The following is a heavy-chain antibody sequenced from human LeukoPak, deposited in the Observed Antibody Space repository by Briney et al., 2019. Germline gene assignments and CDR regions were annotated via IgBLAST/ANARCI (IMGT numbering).Heavy chain of an antibody. V-gene: IGHV4-61*08. CDR2: IYYSGST. D-gene: IGHD3-10*01. CDR1: GGSISSGGYY. J-gene: IGHJ3*02. Sequence: SETLSLTCTVSGGSISSGGYYWSWIRQPPGKGLEWIGYIYYSGSTNYNPSLKSRVTISVDTSKNQFSLKLSSVTAADTAVYYCARAKRDYYGSGSYYNGDAFDIWGQGTMVTVSS. CDR3: ARAKRDYYGSGSYYNGDAFDI.